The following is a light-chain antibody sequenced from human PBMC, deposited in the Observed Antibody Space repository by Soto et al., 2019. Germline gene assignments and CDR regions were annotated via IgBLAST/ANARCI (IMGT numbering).Light chain of an antibody. CDR3: QQTYNTPRT. J-gene: IGKJ1*01. CDR1: QSISSY. V-gene: IGKV1-39*01. Sequence: DLQMTQFPSSLSASVGDRVIITCRASQSISSYLNWYQQKPGEAPKLLIYATSSLQSGVPSRFSGSGAGTDFTLTISTLQPEDFATYYCQQTYNTPRTFGLGTKVEFK. CDR2: ATS.